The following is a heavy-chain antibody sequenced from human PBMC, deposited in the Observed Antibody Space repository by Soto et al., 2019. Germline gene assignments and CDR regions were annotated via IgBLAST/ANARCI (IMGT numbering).Heavy chain of an antibody. V-gene: IGHV1-2*04. CDR3: ARDQHVLLWFGDEPNYYYYYGMDV. D-gene: IGHD3-10*01. CDR2: INPNSGGT. CDR1: GYTFTGYY. J-gene: IGHJ6*02. Sequence: ASVKVSCKASGYTFTGYYMHWVRQAPGQGLEWMGWINPNSGGTNYAQKFQGWVTMTRDTSISTAYMELSRLRSDDTAVYYCARDQHVLLWFGDEPNYYYYYGMDVWGQGTTVTVSS.